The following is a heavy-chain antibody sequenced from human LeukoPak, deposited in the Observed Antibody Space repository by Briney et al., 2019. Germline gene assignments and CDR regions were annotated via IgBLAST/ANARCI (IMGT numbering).Heavy chain of an antibody. CDR2: ISYDGSNK. J-gene: IGHJ4*02. CDR1: GFTFSSYA. CDR3: ARDPWHDLGHTAMVN. Sequence: GGSLRLSCAASGFTFSSYAMHWVRQAPGKGLEWVAVISYDGSNKYYADSVKGRFTISRDNSKNTLYLQMNSLRAEDTAVYYCARDPWHDLGHTAMVNWGQGTLVTVSS. D-gene: IGHD5-18*01. V-gene: IGHV3-30-3*01.